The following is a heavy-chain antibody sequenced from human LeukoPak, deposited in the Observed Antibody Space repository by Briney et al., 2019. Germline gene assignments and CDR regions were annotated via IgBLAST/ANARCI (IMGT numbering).Heavy chain of an antibody. CDR3: AREMEGDYGSGTFFDL. J-gene: IGHJ4*02. CDR2: ISDSGSTI. Sequence: GGSLRLSCAASEFVFSDYYMSWIRQAPGKGLEWVSYISDSGSTIYYADSVKGRFTISRDNVKNSLYLQMNGLRAEDAAVYYCAREMEGDYGSGTFFDLWGQGNMVTVSS. D-gene: IGHD3-10*01. V-gene: IGHV3-11*01. CDR1: EFVFSDYY.